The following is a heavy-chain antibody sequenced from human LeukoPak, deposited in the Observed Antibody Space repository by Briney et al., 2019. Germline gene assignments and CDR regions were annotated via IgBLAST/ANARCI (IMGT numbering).Heavy chain of an antibody. CDR3: AKEFIAGDGHVDCDS. CDR1: GFTISTYA. V-gene: IGHV3-23*01. Sequence: PGGSLRLSCAASGFTISTYAMTWVRQAPGRGLEWVSSITSSGATTYYADSVKGRFTISRELSKNKLYLQMNSLTAEDSAVYYCAKEFIAGDGHVDCDSWGQGTLVTVSS. D-gene: IGHD5-24*01. J-gene: IGHJ4*02. CDR2: ITSSGATT.